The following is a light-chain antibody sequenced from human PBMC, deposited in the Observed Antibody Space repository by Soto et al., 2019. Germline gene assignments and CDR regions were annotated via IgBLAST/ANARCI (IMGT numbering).Light chain of an antibody. J-gene: IGKJ1*01. CDR3: QHHNSYSQT. CDR2: GAS. Sequence: DIQLTQXXXTLSASVGDXXTITCRASQSIRYYLAWYQQMPGKAPKLLIYGASSLQSGVPSRFSGSGSGTEFTLTISSLQPDDFATYFCQHHNSYSQTFGQGTKVEIK. V-gene: IGKV1-5*01. CDR1: QSIRYY.